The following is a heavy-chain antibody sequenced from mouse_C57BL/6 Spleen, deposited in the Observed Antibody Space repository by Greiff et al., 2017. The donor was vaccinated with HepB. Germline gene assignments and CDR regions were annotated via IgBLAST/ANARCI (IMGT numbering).Heavy chain of an antibody. D-gene: IGHD2-4*01. V-gene: IGHV1-52*01. CDR3: ARGYYDYDAFAY. CDR1: GYTFTSYW. CDR2: IDPSDSET. J-gene: IGHJ3*01. Sequence: QVQLQQPGAELVRPGSSVKLSCKASGYTFTSYWIHWVKQRPIQGLEWIGNIDPSDSETHYNQKFKDKATLTVDKSSSTAYMQLSSLTSEDSAVYYCARGYYDYDAFAYWGQGTLVTVSA.